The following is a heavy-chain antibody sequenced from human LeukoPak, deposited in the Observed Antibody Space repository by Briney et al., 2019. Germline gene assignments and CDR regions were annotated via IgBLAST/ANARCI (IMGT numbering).Heavy chain of an antibody. D-gene: IGHD2-8*01. J-gene: IGHJ4*02. Sequence: PGGSLRLSCAASGITFSNFAMSWVRQAPGKGLEWVSTISGSGGSTDYADSVKGRFTIYRDNSKNTLYLQMNSLRAEDTAVYYCAKRDGVFWGQGTLVTVSS. CDR2: ISGSGGST. V-gene: IGHV3-23*01. CDR1: GITFSNFA. CDR3: AKRDGVF.